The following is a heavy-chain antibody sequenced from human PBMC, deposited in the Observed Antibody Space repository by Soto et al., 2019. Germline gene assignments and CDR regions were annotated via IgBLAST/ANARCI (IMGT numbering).Heavy chain of an antibody. CDR3: ARVGHRGYFAILANY. V-gene: IGHV4-31*03. CDR1: GDSLSSSGHY. D-gene: IGHD3-3*02. CDR2: ISDSVNT. Sequence: PSVTLSLTCTASGDSLSSSGHYWRWIRQHTGQGLEWIGRISDSVNTYYSPSLRRRVTISADMSKNQFSLNLRPVTAADTAVYYCARVGHRGYFAILANYWGQGTLVTVSS. J-gene: IGHJ4*02.